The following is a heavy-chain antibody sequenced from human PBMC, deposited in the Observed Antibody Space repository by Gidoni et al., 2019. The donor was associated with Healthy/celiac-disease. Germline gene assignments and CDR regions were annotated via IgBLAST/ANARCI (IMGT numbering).Heavy chain of an antibody. CDR1: GFTFSSYG. D-gene: IGHD5-18*01. CDR3: AKGLAAMVTDFFDY. J-gene: IGHJ4*02. V-gene: IGHV3-30*18. CDR2: ISYDGSNK. Sequence: QVQLVESGGGVVQPGRSLRLSCAASGFTFSSYGMHWVRQAPGKGLEWVAVISYDGSNKYYADSVKGRFTISRDNSKNTLYLQMNSLRAEDTAVYYCAKGLAAMVTDFFDYWGQGTLVTVSS.